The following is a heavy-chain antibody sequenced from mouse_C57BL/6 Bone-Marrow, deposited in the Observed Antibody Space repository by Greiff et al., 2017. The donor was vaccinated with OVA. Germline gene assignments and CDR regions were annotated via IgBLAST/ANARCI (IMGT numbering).Heavy chain of an antibody. J-gene: IGHJ4*01. Sequence: EVKLMESGGGLVKPGGSLKLSCAASGFTFSDYGMHWVRQAPEKGLEWVAYISSGSSTIYYADTVKGRFTISRDNAKNTLFLQMTSLRSEDTAMYYCARGSTMVTNYAMDYWGQGTSVTVSS. CDR3: ARGSTMVTNYAMDY. V-gene: IGHV5-17*01. CDR2: ISSGSSTI. D-gene: IGHD2-1*01. CDR1: GFTFSDYG.